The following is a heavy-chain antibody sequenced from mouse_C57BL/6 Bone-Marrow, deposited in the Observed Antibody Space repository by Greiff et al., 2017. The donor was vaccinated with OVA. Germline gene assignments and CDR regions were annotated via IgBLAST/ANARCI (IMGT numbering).Heavy chain of an antibody. J-gene: IGHJ4*01. V-gene: IGHV5-17*01. D-gene: IGHD3-2*02. Sequence: DVQLVESGGGLVKPGGSLKLSCAASGFTFSDYGMHWVRQAPEKGLEWVAYISSGSSTIYYADTVKGRFTISRDNAKNTLFLQMTSLRSEDTAMYYCARPRLRIYYAMDYWGQGTSVTVSS. CDR1: GFTFSDYG. CDR3: ARPRLRIYYAMDY. CDR2: ISSGSSTI.